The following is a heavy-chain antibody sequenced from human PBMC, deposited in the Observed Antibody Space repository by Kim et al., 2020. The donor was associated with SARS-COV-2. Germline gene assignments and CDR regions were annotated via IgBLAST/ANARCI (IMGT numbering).Heavy chain of an antibody. V-gene: IGHV3-9*01. Sequence: GGSLRLSCAASGFTFDDYAMHWVRQAPGKGLEWVSGISWNSGSIGYADSVKGRFTISRDNAKNSLYLQMNSLRAEDTALYYCAKGLQEQWLVDVGFDYWG. CDR1: GFTFDDYA. CDR3: AKGLQEQWLVDVGFDY. J-gene: IGHJ4*01. D-gene: IGHD6-19*01. CDR2: ISWNSGSI.